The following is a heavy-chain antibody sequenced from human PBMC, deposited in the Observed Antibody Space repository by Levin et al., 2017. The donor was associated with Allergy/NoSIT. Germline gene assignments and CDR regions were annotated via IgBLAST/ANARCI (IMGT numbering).Heavy chain of an antibody. CDR2: INPLSGTP. V-gene: IGHV1-69*13. Sequence: AASVKVSCKASGGTFSSYTFTWVRQARGQGLEWMGGINPLSGTPNYAQKFQGRVTFTADESTGTAYMELSSLRSEDTAVYYCAGVLGGWYVFDYWGQGTLVTVSS. CDR1: GGTFSSYT. J-gene: IGHJ4*02. D-gene: IGHD6-19*01. CDR3: AGVLGGWYVFDY.